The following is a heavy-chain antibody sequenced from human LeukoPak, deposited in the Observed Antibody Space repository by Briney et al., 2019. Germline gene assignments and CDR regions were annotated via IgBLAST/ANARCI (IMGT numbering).Heavy chain of an antibody. CDR3: ARTEKYFGSGSYDC. J-gene: IGHJ4*02. D-gene: IGHD3-10*01. CDR2: ISSSGSTI. CDR1: GFIFSSYE. V-gene: IGHV3-48*03. Sequence: GGSLRLSCAASGFIFSSYEMNWVRQAPGKGLEWVSYISSSGSTIYYADSVKGRFTISRDNAKNSLYLQMNSLRAEDTAMYYCARTEKYFGSGSYDCWGQGTLVTVSS.